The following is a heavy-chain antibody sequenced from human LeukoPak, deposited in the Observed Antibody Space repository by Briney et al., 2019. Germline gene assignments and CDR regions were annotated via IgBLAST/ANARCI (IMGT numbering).Heavy chain of an antibody. CDR2: ISGSGSST. J-gene: IGHJ4*02. Sequence: GGPLRLSCAASGFTFSSYAMSWVRQAPGKGLEWVSAISGSGSSTYYADSVKGRFTISRDNSKNTLCLQMNSLRAEDTAIYYCAKVGSWNYDVWGQGTLVTVPS. V-gene: IGHV3-23*01. CDR1: GFTFSSYA. CDR3: AKVGSWNYDV. D-gene: IGHD1-7*01.